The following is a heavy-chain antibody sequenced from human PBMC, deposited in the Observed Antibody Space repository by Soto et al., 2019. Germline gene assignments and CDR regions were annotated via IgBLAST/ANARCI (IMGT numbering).Heavy chain of an antibody. J-gene: IGHJ4*02. D-gene: IGHD1-20*01. V-gene: IGHV3-74*01. CDR1: GFTFSSYW. CDR2: INSDGSST. CDR3: ARDLGDRYNWNVDYFDY. Sequence: GSLRLSCAASGFTFSSYWMHWVRQAPGKGLVWVSRINSDGSSTSYADSVKGRFTISRDNAKNTLYLQMNSLRAEDTAVYYCARDLGDRYNWNVDYFDYWGQGTLVTVSS.